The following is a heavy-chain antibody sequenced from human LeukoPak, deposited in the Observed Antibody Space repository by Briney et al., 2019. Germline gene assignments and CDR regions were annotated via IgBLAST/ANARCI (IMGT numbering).Heavy chain of an antibody. D-gene: IGHD3-16*01. CDR2: VTGPGDTT. J-gene: IGHJ5*02. V-gene: IGHV3-23*01. CDR1: GFTFSSYE. Sequence: PGGSLRLSCAASGFTFSSYEMNWVRQAPGKGLEWVSAVTGPGDTTYYADSVKGRFFMSREDSKTTVYLQMNSLRVEDTAIYYCAKGAEIDLWGQGTLVTVSS. CDR3: AKGAEIDL.